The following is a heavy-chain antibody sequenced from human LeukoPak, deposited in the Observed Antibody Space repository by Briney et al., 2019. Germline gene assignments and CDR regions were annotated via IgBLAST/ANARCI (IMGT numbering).Heavy chain of an antibody. V-gene: IGHV3-9*01. CDR2: ISWNSVTI. J-gene: IGHJ6*03. Sequence: PGGSLRLSCAASGFNFYDYAMHWVRQAPGKGLEWVSGISWNSVTIAYADSVRGRFTISRDNAKNSLYLQMNSLRPEDTALYYCAKSPGLESYYYYMDVWGKGTMVTVSS. D-gene: IGHD3/OR15-3a*01. CDR1: GFNFYDYA. CDR3: AKSPGLESYYYYMDV.